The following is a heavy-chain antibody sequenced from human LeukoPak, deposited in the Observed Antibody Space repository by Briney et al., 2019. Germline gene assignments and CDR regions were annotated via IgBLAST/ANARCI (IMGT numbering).Heavy chain of an antibody. Sequence: SETLSLTCTVSGGSISSYYWSWIRQPAGKGLEWIGRIYTSGSTNYNPSLKSRVTISVDKSKNQFSLKLTSVTAADTAVYYCARESLLWFGELSPSYYMDVWGKGTTVTVSS. J-gene: IGHJ6*03. CDR2: IYTSGST. D-gene: IGHD3-10*01. CDR1: GGSISSYY. V-gene: IGHV4-4*07. CDR3: ARESLLWFGELSPSYYMDV.